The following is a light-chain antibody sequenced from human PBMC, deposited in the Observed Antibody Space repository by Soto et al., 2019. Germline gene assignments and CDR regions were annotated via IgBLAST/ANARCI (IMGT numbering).Light chain of an antibody. CDR1: SSNIGSNY. V-gene: IGLV1-47*02. CDR3: AAWDDSLRGRV. CDR2: DDN. J-gene: IGLJ3*02. Sequence: QAVVIQPPSASGTPGQRVTISCSGSSSNIGSNYVYWYQQLPGTAPKLLVFDDNQRPSGVPDRFSDSKSGTSASLAISGLRSEDEADYYCAAWDDSLRGRVFGGGTKLTVL.